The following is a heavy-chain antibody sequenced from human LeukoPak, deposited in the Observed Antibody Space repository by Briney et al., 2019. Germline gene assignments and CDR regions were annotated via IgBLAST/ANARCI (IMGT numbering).Heavy chain of an antibody. CDR2: KKQDGSEK. CDR3: ARALGSGDFDY. Sequence: GGSLRLSCAASGFIFRNYRMGWARQSPEKGGEWVANKKQDGSEKYHVDSVKGRFTIPRDNAKNSLYLQMNSLRAEDTAVYYCARALGSGDFDYWGQGTLVTVSS. D-gene: IGHD7-27*01. J-gene: IGHJ4*02. CDR1: GFIFRNYR. V-gene: IGHV3-7*01.